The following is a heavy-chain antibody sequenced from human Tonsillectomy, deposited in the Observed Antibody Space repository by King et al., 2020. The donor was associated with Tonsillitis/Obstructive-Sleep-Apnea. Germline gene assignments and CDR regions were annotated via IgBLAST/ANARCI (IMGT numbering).Heavy chain of an antibody. CDR1: GFSISSSGVG. D-gene: IGHD3-22*01. CDR3: AHRYYANSGWDY. Sequence: TLKESGPTLVKPTQTLTLTCTFSGFSISSSGVGVGWIRQPPGKALEWLALIYWDEDKRYSPSLKSRLTITKDTSKNQVVLTVTNMDPVDTATYYCAHRYYANSGWDYWGQGTLVTVSS. V-gene: IGHV2-5*02. CDR2: IYWDEDK. J-gene: IGHJ4*02.